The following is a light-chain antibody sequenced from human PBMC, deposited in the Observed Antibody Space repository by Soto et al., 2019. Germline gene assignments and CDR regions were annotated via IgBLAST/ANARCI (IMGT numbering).Light chain of an antibody. CDR3: QQYNSYSYT. V-gene: IGKV1-5*01. Sequence: DIKLTQSLSTLSASVGDRVTITCRASQSIGSWLAWYQQKPGKAPKLLIYDASSLESGVPSRFSGSGSGTEFTLTISSLQPDDFATYYCQQYNSYSYTFGQGTKLEIK. J-gene: IGKJ2*01. CDR2: DAS. CDR1: QSIGSW.